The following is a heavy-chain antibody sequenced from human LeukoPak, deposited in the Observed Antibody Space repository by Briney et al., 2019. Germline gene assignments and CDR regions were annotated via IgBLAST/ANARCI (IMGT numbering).Heavy chain of an antibody. Sequence: SETLSLTCTVSGGSISNYYWAWIRQPPGKGLAWIGYIYDAGRTKYNPSLKSRLTISLHTSRNQFSLNLTSLTAADTAMYYCARVRNYPDAFDIWGQGRMVTVSS. CDR2: IYDAGRT. D-gene: IGHD5-24*01. V-gene: IGHV4-59*01. J-gene: IGHJ3*02. CDR3: ARVRNYPDAFDI. CDR1: GGSISNYY.